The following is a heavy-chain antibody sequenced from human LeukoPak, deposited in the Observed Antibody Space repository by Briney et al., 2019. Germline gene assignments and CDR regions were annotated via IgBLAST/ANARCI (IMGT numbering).Heavy chain of an antibody. V-gene: IGHV3-30*04. D-gene: IGHD3-9*01. CDR2: ISYDGSNK. J-gene: IGHJ3*02. CDR3: ARGERYFDWLLSLRAFDI. CDR1: GFTFSSYA. Sequence: GRSLRLSCAASGFTFSSYAMHWVRQAPGKGLEWVAVISYDGSNKYYADSVKGRFTISRDNSKNTLYLQMNSLRAEDTAMYYCARGERYFDWLLSLRAFDIWGQGTMVTVSS.